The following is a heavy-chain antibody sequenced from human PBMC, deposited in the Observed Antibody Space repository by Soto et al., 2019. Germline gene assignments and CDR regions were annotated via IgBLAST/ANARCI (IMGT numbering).Heavy chain of an antibody. D-gene: IGHD6-13*01. CDR1: GYTFSGHY. V-gene: IGHV1-2*02. J-gene: IGHJ4*02. Sequence: QVQLVQSGAEVRKPGASVKVSCNVTGYTFSGHYLHWVRQAPGQGLEWMGWINPKSGGTNYAQKCQDRVTMTADTSVSAASMELTSLRYDDTAVFYCATGLYSSPAYFFDSWGQGTLVTVSS. CDR3: ATGLYSSPAYFFDS. CDR2: INPKSGGT.